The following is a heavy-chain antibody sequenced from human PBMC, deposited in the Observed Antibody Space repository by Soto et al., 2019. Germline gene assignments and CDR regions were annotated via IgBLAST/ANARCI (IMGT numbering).Heavy chain of an antibody. CDR1: GGSISSGDYY. CDR2: IYYSGST. Sequence: SETLSLTCTVSGGSISSGDYYWSWIRQPPGKGLEWIGYIYYSGSTYYNPSLKSRVTISADTSKNQFSLKLSSVTAADTAVYYCATASGGPLWFGELLSHNWFDPWGQGTLGTVSS. CDR3: ATASGGPLWFGELLSHNWFDP. D-gene: IGHD3-10*01. J-gene: IGHJ5*02. V-gene: IGHV4-30-4*01.